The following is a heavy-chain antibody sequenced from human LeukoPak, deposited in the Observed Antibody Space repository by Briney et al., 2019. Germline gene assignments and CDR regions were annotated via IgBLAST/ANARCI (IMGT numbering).Heavy chain of an antibody. CDR2: IRYDGSNK. CDR3: AKDKGEQQLVDYMDV. CDR1: GFTFSSYG. V-gene: IGHV3-30*02. J-gene: IGHJ6*03. Sequence: PGGSLRLSCAASGFTFSSYGMHWVRQAPGKGLEWVAFIRYDGSNKYYADSVKGRFTISRDNSKNTLYLQMNSLRAEDTAVYYCAKDKGEQQLVDYMDVWGKGTTVTVSS. D-gene: IGHD6-13*01.